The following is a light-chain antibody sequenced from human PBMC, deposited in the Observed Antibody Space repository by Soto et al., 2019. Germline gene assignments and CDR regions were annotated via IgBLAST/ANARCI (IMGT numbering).Light chain of an antibody. V-gene: IGLV2-14*01. Sequence: QSVLTQPASVSGSPGQSITISCTGRSRDIGAYKYVAWLQQHPGRAPKVMIYEVSNRPSGVSNRFSGSKSCNTASLTISGLQAEDEADYYCSSYTSSNTVVFGGGTKVTVL. J-gene: IGLJ3*02. CDR3: SSYTSSNTVV. CDR2: EVS. CDR1: SRDIGAYKY.